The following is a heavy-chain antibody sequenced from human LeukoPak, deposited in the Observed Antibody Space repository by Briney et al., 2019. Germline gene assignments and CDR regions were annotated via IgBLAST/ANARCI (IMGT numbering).Heavy chain of an antibody. CDR1: GFTFRSHA. CDR2: IYENGGTT. V-gene: IGHV3-23*01. D-gene: IGHD3-9*01. CDR3: AKGDNDILTGYYNSFDY. J-gene: IGHJ4*02. Sequence: GGSLRLSCVGSGFTFRSHAMSWVRQAPEKGLEFVSGIYENGGTTYYADSVKGRFSISRDNSKNTLYLQMNSLRAEDTAVYYCAKGDNDILTGYYNSFDYWGQGTLVTVSS.